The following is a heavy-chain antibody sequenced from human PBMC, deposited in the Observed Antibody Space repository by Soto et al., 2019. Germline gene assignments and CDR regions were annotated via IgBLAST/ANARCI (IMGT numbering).Heavy chain of an antibody. CDR1: GGTFSSYT. CDR2: IIPILGIA. J-gene: IGHJ4*02. D-gene: IGHD6-19*01. Sequence: SVKVSCKASGGTFSSYTISWVRQAPGQGLEWMGRIIPILGIANYAQKFQGRVTITADKSTSTAYMELSSLRSDDTAVYYCARLPQWLEFQYFDYWGQGTLVTVSS. V-gene: IGHV1-69*02. CDR3: ARLPQWLEFQYFDY.